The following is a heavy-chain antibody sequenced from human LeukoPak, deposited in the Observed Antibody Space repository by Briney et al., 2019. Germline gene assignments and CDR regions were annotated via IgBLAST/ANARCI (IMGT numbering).Heavy chain of an antibody. CDR3: ARNLVQLWSSDF. D-gene: IGHD3-16*01. J-gene: IGHJ4*02. V-gene: IGHV3-48*03. CDR2: ITGSGTTI. Sequence: GGSLRLSCAASGFTFSSYEMNWVRQAPGKGLEWVSYITGSGTTIYYADSVKGRFTISRDNAKNSLYLQMNSLRAEDTAVYFRARNLVQLWSSDFWGQGTLVTVSS. CDR1: GFTFSSYE.